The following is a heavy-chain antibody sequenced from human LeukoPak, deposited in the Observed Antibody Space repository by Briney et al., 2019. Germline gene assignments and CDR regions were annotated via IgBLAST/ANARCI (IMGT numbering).Heavy chain of an antibody. CDR2: IYYSGST. Sequence: SETLSLTCTVPGGSISSSSYYWGWIRQPPGKGLEWIGSIYYSGSTYYNPSLKSRVTISVDTSKNQFSLKLSSVTAADTAVYYCVRITMVRGVIIGGYYWGQGTLVTVSS. D-gene: IGHD3-10*01. V-gene: IGHV4-39*01. J-gene: IGHJ4*02. CDR1: GGSISSSSYY. CDR3: VRITMVRGVIIGGYY.